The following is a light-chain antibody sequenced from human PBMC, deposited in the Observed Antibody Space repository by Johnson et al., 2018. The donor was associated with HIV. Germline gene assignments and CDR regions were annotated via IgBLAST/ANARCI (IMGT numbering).Light chain of an antibody. Sequence: QSVFTQPPSVSAAPGQKVTISCSGSSSNIGNNYVSWYQQLPGTAPKLLIYENNKRPSGIPDRFSGSKSGTSATLGITGLQTGDEADYYCGTWDSSLSAGIKYVFGTGTKVTVL. CDR3: GTWDSSLSAGIKYV. J-gene: IGLJ1*01. CDR2: ENN. CDR1: SSNIGNNY. V-gene: IGLV1-51*02.